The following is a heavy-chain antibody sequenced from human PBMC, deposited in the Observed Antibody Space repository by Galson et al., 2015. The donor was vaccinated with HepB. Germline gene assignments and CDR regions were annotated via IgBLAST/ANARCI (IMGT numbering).Heavy chain of an antibody. CDR1: GFTFSSYA. Sequence: SLRLSCAASGFTFSSYAISWVRQAPGKGLEWVSDISGSGGSTYYADSVKGRFTISRDNSKNTLYLQMNSLRAEDTAVYYGAKRITIFGVADYGMDVWGQGTTVTVSS. V-gene: IGHV3-23*01. J-gene: IGHJ6*02. D-gene: IGHD3-3*01. CDR2: ISGSGGST. CDR3: AKRITIFGVADYGMDV.